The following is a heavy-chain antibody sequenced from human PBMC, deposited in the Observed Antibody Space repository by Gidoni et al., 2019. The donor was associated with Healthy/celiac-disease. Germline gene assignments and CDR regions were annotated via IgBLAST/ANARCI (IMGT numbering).Heavy chain of an antibody. V-gene: IGHV4-39*07. CDR1: GGSISSSSSY. Sequence: QLQLQESGPGLVKPSETLSLTCTVSGGSISSSSSYWGWIRQPPGKGLEWIGSIYYSGSTYYNPSLKSRVTISVDTSKNQFSLKLSSVTAADTAVYYCARDLIQYYDSSGKIDYWGQGTLVTVSS. CDR3: ARDLIQYYDSSGKIDY. CDR2: IYYSGST. J-gene: IGHJ4*02. D-gene: IGHD3-22*01.